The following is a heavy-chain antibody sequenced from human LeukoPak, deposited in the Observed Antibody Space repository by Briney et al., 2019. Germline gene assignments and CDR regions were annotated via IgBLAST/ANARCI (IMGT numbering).Heavy chain of an antibody. D-gene: IGHD1-26*01. CDR2: ITGGSSTI. CDR3: ARREYYYNYMDV. CDR1: GFTFSTYN. Sequence: PGGSLRLSCAASGFTFSTYNMNWVRQAPGKGLEWVSYITGGSSTIYYADSVKGRFTISRDNAKNSLYLQMNSLRDEDTAVYYCARREYYYNYMDVWGKGTTVTVSS. J-gene: IGHJ6*03. V-gene: IGHV3-48*02.